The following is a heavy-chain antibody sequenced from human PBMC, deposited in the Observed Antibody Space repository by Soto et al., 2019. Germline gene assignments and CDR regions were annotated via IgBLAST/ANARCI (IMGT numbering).Heavy chain of an antibody. D-gene: IGHD1-26*01. Sequence: QVQLQESGPGLVKPSQTLSLTCTVSGGSISSGGYYWSWIRQHPGKGLEWIGYIYYSGSTYYNPSLKSRVTISVDTSKNQFSLNLSSVSAAGTAVYFCAGIYSGSPAGTLRYWGQGTLVTVSS. J-gene: IGHJ4*02. CDR3: AGIYSGSPAGTLRY. CDR2: IYYSGST. V-gene: IGHV4-31*03. CDR1: GGSISSGGYY.